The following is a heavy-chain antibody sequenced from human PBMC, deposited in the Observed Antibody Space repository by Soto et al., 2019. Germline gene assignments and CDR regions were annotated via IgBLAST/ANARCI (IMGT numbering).Heavy chain of an antibody. CDR2: IRSKANSYAT. Sequence: GGSLRLSCAASGFTFSGSAMHWVRQASGKGLEWVGRIRSKANSYATAYAASVKGRFTISRDDSKNTAYLQMNSLKTEDTAVYYCTRPLMTTVSIFAFDIWGQGTMVTVSS. CDR1: GFTFSGSA. CDR3: TRPLMTTVSIFAFDI. V-gene: IGHV3-73*01. D-gene: IGHD4-17*01. J-gene: IGHJ3*02.